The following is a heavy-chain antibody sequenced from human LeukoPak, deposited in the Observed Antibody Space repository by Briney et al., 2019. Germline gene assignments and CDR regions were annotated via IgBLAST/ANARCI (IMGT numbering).Heavy chain of an antibody. CDR1: GGSISSYY. J-gene: IGHJ6*02. Sequence: SETLSLTCTVSGGSISSYYWSWIRQPPGKGLEWIGYIYYSGSTNYNPSLKCRVTISVDTSKNQFSLKLSSVTAADTAVYYCARVLVPAAIDYYYYGMDVWGQGTTVTVSS. V-gene: IGHV4-59*01. CDR2: IYYSGST. CDR3: ARVLVPAAIDYYYYGMDV. D-gene: IGHD2-2*02.